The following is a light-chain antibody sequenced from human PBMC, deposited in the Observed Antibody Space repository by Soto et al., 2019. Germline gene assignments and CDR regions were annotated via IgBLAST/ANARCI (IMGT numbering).Light chain of an antibody. CDR3: SSFGGSNNYV. CDR1: SSDVGGYNY. Sequence: QSALTQPPSASGSPGQSVTISCTGTSSDVGGYNYVSWYQQHPGQAPKIMIYEVTKRPSGVPDRFSGSESGNTASLTVSGLQAEDEADYYCSSFGGSNNYVFGTGTQLTVL. V-gene: IGLV2-8*01. CDR2: EVT. J-gene: IGLJ1*01.